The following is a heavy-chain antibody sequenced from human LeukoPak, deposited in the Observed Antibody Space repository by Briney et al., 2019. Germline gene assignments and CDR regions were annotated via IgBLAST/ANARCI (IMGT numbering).Heavy chain of an antibody. D-gene: IGHD5-18*01. Sequence: PGGSPRLSCAASGFTFSSYEMNWVRQAPGKGLEWVSSISSSSSYIYYADSVKGRFTISRDNAKNSLYLQMNSLRAEDTAVYYCARDLKTYTAMVSFPTFDYWGQGTLVTVSS. CDR3: ARDLKTYTAMVSFPTFDY. CDR1: GFTFSSYE. V-gene: IGHV3-21*01. CDR2: ISSSSSYI. J-gene: IGHJ4*02.